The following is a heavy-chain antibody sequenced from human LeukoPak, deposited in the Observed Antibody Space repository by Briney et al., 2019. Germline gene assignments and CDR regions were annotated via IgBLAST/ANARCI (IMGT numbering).Heavy chain of an antibody. V-gene: IGHV4-39*01. Sequence: SETLSLTCTVSGGSISSSSYYWGWIRQPPGKGLEWIGSIYYSGSTYYNPSLKSRVTISVDTSKNQFSLKLSSVTAADTAVYYCARNHYGHPLDYWGQGTLVTVSS. J-gene: IGHJ4*02. CDR2: IYYSGST. CDR1: GGSISSSSYY. D-gene: IGHD4-17*01. CDR3: ARNHYGHPLDY.